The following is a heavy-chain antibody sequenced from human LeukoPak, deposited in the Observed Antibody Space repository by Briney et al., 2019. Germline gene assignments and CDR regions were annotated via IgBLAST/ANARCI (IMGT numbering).Heavy chain of an antibody. CDR2: IYSGGST. Sequence: PGGSLRLSCAASGFAVSSNYMSWVRQAPGKGLEWVSVIYSGGSTYYADSVKGRFTISRDNSKNTLYLQMNSLRAEDTAVYYCARDSYGNFDYWGQGTLVTVSS. CDR1: GFAVSSNY. D-gene: IGHD3-10*01. CDR3: ARDSYGNFDY. V-gene: IGHV3-53*01. J-gene: IGHJ4*02.